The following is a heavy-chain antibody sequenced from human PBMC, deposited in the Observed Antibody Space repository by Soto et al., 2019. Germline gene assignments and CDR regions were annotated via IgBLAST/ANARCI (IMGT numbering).Heavy chain of an antibody. D-gene: IGHD3-22*01. V-gene: IGHV3-23*01. CDR2: ISGSGGST. CDR3: AKGRAYYDSSGYYCPPPDAFDI. J-gene: IGHJ3*02. Sequence: GGSLRLSCAASGFTFSSYAMSWVRQAPGKGLEWVSAISGSGGSTYYADSVKGRFTISRDNSKNTLYLQMNSLRAEDTAVYYCAKGRAYYDSSGYYCPPPDAFDIWGQGTMVTVSS. CDR1: GFTFSSYA.